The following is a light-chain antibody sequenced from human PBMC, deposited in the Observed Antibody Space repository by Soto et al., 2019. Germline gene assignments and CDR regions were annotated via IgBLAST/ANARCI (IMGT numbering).Light chain of an antibody. J-gene: IGLJ3*02. Sequence: QSVLTQPASVSGSPGQSITISCTGTSSDVGGYNYVSWYQQHPGKAPKLMIYEVSNRPSGVSNRFSVSKSGNTASLTISGLKAEDLADYYCSSYTSSSTWVFGGGTKLTVL. V-gene: IGLV2-14*01. CDR1: SSDVGGYNY. CDR2: EVS. CDR3: SSYTSSSTWV.